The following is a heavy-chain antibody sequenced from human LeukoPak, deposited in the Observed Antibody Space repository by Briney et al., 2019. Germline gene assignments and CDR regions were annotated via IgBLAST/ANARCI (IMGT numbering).Heavy chain of an antibody. CDR3: ASTNHYYGSGTYDYYFDY. Sequence: GGSLRLSCAASGFTFSSYSMNWVRQAPGKGLEWVSSISSSSSYIYYADSVKGRFTISRDNAKNSLYLQMTSLRAEDTAVYYCASTNHYYGSGTYDYYFDYWGQGTLLTVSS. J-gene: IGHJ4*02. V-gene: IGHV3-21*01. CDR2: ISSSSSYI. CDR1: GFTFSSYS. D-gene: IGHD3-10*01.